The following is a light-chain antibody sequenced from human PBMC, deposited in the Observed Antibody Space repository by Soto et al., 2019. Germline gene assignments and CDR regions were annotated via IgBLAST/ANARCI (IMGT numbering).Light chain of an antibody. CDR3: GADHGSGSNFVVV. J-gene: IGLJ2*01. CDR1: SGYSNYK. Sequence: QSVLTQPPSASASLGASVTLTCTLSSGYSNYKVDWYQQRPGKGPRFVMRVGTGGIVGSKGDGIPDRFSVLGSDLNRYLTIKNIQEEDESDYHCGADHGSGSNFVVVLGGGTKLTVL. CDR2: VGTGGIVG. V-gene: IGLV9-49*01.